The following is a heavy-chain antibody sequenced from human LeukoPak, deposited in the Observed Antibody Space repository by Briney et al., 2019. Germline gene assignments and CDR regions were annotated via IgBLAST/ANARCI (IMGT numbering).Heavy chain of an antibody. D-gene: IGHD2-15*01. CDR3: AKTNRWLSINFDY. V-gene: IGHV4-34*01. CDR1: GGSFSGYY. J-gene: IGHJ4*02. CDR2: IDHSGST. Sequence: PSETLSLTCAVYGGSFSGYYWTWIRQPPGKGLEWIGEIDHSGSTNYNPSLKSRVTISVDTSKNQFSLKLSSVTATDTAVYYCAKTNRWLSINFDYWDQGTLVTVSS.